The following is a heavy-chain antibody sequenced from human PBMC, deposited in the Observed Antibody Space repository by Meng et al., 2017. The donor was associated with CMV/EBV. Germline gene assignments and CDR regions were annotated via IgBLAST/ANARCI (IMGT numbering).Heavy chain of an antibody. CDR1: GFTVSSNY. Sequence: GESLKISCAASGFTVSSNYMSWVRQAPGKGLEWVSVIYSGGSTYSADSVKGRFTISRDNSKNTLYLQMNSLRAEDTAVYYCARSGYSGYAADLTFDYWGQGTLVTVSS. CDR3: ARSGYSGYAADLTFDY. D-gene: IGHD5-12*01. J-gene: IGHJ4*02. CDR2: IYSGGST. V-gene: IGHV3-53*01.